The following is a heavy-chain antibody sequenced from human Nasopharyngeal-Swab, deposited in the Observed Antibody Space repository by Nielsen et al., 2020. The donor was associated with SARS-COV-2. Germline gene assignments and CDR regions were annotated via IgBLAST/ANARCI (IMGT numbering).Heavy chain of an antibody. CDR3: AREMERSVLAAIAYYYYYNMDV. CDR1: GFTFISYN. J-gene: IGHJ6*02. CDR2: ISSSSSTK. V-gene: IGHV3-48*02. D-gene: IGHD2-2*01. Sequence: GGSLRLSCAASGFTFISYNMNWVRQAPGKGLEWVSYISSSSSTKYYADSVKGRFTISRDNAKNSLYLQMNSLRDEDTAVYYCAREMERSVLAAIAYYYYYNMDVWGQGTTVTVSS.